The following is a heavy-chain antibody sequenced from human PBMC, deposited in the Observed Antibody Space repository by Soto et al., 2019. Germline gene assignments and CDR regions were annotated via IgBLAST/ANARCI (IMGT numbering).Heavy chain of an antibody. V-gene: IGHV3-9*01. CDR3: AKDIGRSYYYDSSGYRTHAFDI. D-gene: IGHD3-22*01. Sequence: EVQLVESGGGLVQPGRSLRLSCAASGFTFDDYAMHWVRQAPGKGLEWVSGISWNSGSIGYADSVKGRFTISRDNAKNSLYLQMNSLRAEDTALYYCAKDIGRSYYYDSSGYRTHAFDIWGQGTMVTVSS. CDR2: ISWNSGSI. J-gene: IGHJ3*02. CDR1: GFTFDDYA.